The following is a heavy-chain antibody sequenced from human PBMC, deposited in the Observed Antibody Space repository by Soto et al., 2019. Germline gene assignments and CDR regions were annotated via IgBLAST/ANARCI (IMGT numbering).Heavy chain of an antibody. V-gene: IGHV1-18*01. Sequence: QIQLVQSGGEVERPGASVTVSCEASGYIFTTYGLSWVRQTPAHGLEWMGWISTDSGYTQYSQFLQGRVTMTRDTYTNNGYMELRDLTSDDTGIYYCARDRPPGSLYGMDAWGQGTAVTVSS. J-gene: IGHJ6*02. CDR1: GYIFTTYG. CDR3: ARDRPPGSLYGMDA. CDR2: ISTDSGYT.